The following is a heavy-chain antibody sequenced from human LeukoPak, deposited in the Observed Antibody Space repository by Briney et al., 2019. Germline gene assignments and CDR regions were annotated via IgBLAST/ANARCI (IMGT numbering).Heavy chain of an antibody. CDR2: IGTAGDT. V-gene: IGHV3-13*01. CDR3: AKLLRYATIYDF. D-gene: IGHD5-24*01. CDR1: GFTFSSYD. Sequence: QPGGSLRLSCAASGFTFSSYDMHWVRQATGKGLEWVSAIGTAGDTYYPGSVKGRFTISRENAKNSLYLQMNSLRAGDTAVYYCAKLLRYATIYDFWGHGALVTVSS. J-gene: IGHJ4*01.